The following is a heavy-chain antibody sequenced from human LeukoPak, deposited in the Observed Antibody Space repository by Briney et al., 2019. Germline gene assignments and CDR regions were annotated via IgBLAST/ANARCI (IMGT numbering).Heavy chain of an antibody. Sequence: ASVKVSCKASGYTFTDSYVHWVRQAPGQGLEWMGWINPNSGVTNCAQKFQGRVTMTRDTSINTAYMELRSLRSDDTAVYYCARDPGYSSSYGNWFDPWGQGTLVTVSS. CDR2: INPNSGVT. D-gene: IGHD6-13*01. V-gene: IGHV1-2*02. CDR1: GYTFTDSY. CDR3: ARDPGYSSSYGNWFDP. J-gene: IGHJ5*02.